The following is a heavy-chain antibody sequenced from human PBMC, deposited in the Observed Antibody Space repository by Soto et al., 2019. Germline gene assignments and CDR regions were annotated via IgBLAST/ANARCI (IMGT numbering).Heavy chain of an antibody. V-gene: IGHV3-48*02. D-gene: IGHD1-26*01. CDR1: GFTISTYH. J-gene: IGHJ6*02. CDR2: ISTDLRAL. Sequence: EVKLAEFGGDLVQPGGSLRLSCAASGFTISTYHLNWVRQAPGKGLEWVSYISTDLRALYYADSVRGRFTISRDNAKNSLYLPMTSLRDEDTGVYYCTRDGRRGYDMDVWGQGTTVTVSS. CDR3: TRDGRRGYDMDV.